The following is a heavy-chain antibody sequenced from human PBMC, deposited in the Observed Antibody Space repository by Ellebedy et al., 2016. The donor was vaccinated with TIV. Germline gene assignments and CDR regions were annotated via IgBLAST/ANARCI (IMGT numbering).Heavy chain of an antibody. V-gene: IGHV3-7*04. CDR1: GFTFSSYW. CDR3: ARLYYDILTGYYRFDP. Sequence: GESLKISCAASGFTFSSYWMSWVRQAPGKGLEWVANIKQDGSEKYYVDSVKGRFTISRDNAKNSLYLQMNSLRAEDTAVYYCARLYYDILTGYYRFDPWGQGTLVTVSS. D-gene: IGHD3-9*01. CDR2: IKQDGSEK. J-gene: IGHJ5*02.